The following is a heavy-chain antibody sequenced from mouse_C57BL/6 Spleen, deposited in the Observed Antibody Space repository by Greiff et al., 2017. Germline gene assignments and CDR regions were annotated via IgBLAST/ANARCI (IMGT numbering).Heavy chain of an antibody. CDR3: AREGDSSGPFAY. D-gene: IGHD3-2*02. V-gene: IGHV2-6*03. CDR2: IWSDGST. CDR1: GFSLTSYG. Sequence: QVQLQQSGPGLVAPSQSLSITCTVSGFSLTSYGVHWVSQPPGKGLEWLVVIWSDGSTTYNSALKSRLSISKDNSKSQVFLRMNSLQTDDTPMYYCAREGDSSGPFAYWGQGTLVTVSA. J-gene: IGHJ3*01.